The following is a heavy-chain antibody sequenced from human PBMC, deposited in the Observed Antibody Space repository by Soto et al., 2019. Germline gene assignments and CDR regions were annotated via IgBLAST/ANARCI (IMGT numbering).Heavy chain of an antibody. D-gene: IGHD3-3*01. Sequence: QITLKESGPTLVKPTQTLTLTCTFSGFSLSTSGVGVGWIRQPPGKALEWLALIYWNDDKRYSPYLKSRLTLTKDTSKNQVVLTITNMDPVDTATYYCAHSPYYDFWSGYVAYYFDYWGQGTLVTVSS. V-gene: IGHV2-5*01. CDR2: IYWNDDK. J-gene: IGHJ4*02. CDR1: GFSLSTSGVG. CDR3: AHSPYYDFWSGYVAYYFDY.